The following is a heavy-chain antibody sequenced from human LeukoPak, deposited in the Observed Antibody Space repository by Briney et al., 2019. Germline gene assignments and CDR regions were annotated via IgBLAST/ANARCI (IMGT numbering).Heavy chain of an antibody. D-gene: IGHD3-3*01. CDR2: IYYSGST. Sequence: PSETLSLTCTVSGGSISSGGYYWSWIRQHPGKGLEWIGYIYYSGSTYYNPSLKSRVTISVDTSKNQFSLKLSSVTAADTAVYYCERVRGYYDFWSGYYDYYYYMDVWGKGTTVTVSS. CDR1: GGSISSGGYY. J-gene: IGHJ6*03. V-gene: IGHV4-31*03. CDR3: ERVRGYYDFWSGYYDYYYYMDV.